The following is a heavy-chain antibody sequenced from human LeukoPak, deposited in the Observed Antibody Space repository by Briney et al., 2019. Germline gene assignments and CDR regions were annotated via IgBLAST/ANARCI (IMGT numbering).Heavy chain of an antibody. CDR1: GFTFSSYW. D-gene: IGHD3-3*01. CDR3: ARRTRSGSTDWYFDL. J-gene: IGHJ2*01. CDR2: INSDGSST. Sequence: PGGSLRLSCAASGFTFSSYWMHWVRQAPGKGLVWVSRINSDGSSTSYADSVKGRFTISRDNSKNTLYLQMHSLRAGDTAVYYCARRTRSGSTDWYFDLWGRGTLVTVSS. V-gene: IGHV3-74*01.